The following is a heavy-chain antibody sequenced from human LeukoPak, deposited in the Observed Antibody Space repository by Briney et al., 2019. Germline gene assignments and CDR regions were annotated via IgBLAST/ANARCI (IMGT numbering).Heavy chain of an antibody. CDR2: IIPIFPTA. V-gene: IGHV1-69*13. CDR1: GGTFNNCA. Sequence: GASVNVSCKASGGTFNNCAISWVRQAPGQGLEWMGGIIPIFPTANYAPKFQGRVTITADESTSTAYMELSSLRSEDTAVYYCARASHGFVITQASFDYWGQGTVVTVSS. D-gene: IGHD3-16*02. CDR3: ARASHGFVITQASFDY. J-gene: IGHJ4*02.